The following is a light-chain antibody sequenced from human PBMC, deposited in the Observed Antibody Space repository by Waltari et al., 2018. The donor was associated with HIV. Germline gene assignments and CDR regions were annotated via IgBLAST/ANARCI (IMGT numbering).Light chain of an antibody. J-gene: IGLJ2*01. CDR3: SSYAGAKVI. Sequence: PPPSASGSPGQSVTISCTGTTSDVGGHNYVSWFQQHPGKAPKLLIYQVIKRPSEVPDRFYGFKSGNTASLTVSGLRAEDEADYYCSSYAGAKVIFGGGTKLTVL. CDR2: QVI. V-gene: IGLV2-8*01. CDR1: TSDVGGHNY.